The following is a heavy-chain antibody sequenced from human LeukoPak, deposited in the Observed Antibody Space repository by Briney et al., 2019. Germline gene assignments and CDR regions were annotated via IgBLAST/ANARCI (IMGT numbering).Heavy chain of an antibody. D-gene: IGHD3-22*01. V-gene: IGHV1-2*02. CDR2: INPNSGGT. CDR1: GYTFTGYY. J-gene: IGHJ4*02. CDR3: VRDRGTYYYDSSGYYDY. Sequence: ASLKLSCKASGYTFTGYYMHWVRQAPGQGLEWMGLINPNSGGTNYAQKFKGRVTMTRDTSISTAYMELSRLRSDDTAVYYCVRDRGTYYYDSSGYYDYWGQGTLVNVFS.